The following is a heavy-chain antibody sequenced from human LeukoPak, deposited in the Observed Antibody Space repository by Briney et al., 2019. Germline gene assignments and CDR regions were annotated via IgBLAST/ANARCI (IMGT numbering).Heavy chain of an antibody. V-gene: IGHV3-21*01. D-gene: IGHD2-15*01. CDR3: ARDPTLRFSAYYYHYMDV. Sequence: PGGSLRLSCVASGFSFTSYSMNWVRQTPGKGLEWVSSISASSLYIHYADSMKGRVTISRDNAKNSLYLQMNSLTAEDTAVYYCARDPTLRFSAYYYHYMDVWGIGTAVTVSS. CDR2: ISASSLYI. CDR1: GFSFTSYS. J-gene: IGHJ6*03.